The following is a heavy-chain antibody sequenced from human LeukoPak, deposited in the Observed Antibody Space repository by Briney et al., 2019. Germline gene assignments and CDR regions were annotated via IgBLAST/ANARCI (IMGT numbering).Heavy chain of an antibody. Sequence: GASVKVSCKASGYTFTSYGISWVRQAPGQGLEWMGWISAYNGNTNYAQKLQGRVTMTTDTSTSTAYMEQRSLRSDDTAVYYCARDRGVGSSSWYSFDYWGQGTLVTVSS. CDR1: GYTFTSYG. CDR3: ARDRGVGSSSWYSFDY. D-gene: IGHD6-13*01. V-gene: IGHV1-18*01. J-gene: IGHJ4*02. CDR2: ISAYNGNT.